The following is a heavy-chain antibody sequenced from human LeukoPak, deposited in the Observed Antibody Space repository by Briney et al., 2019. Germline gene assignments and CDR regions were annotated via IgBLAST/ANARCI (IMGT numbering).Heavy chain of an antibody. V-gene: IGHV1-69*13. CDR2: IIPIFGTA. CDR1: GGTFSGYA. J-gene: IGHJ5*02. CDR3: AREATVTNNWFDP. Sequence: ASVKVSCKASGGTFSGYAISWVRQAPGQGLEWMGGIIPIFGTANYAQKFQGRVTITADESTSTAYMELSSLRSEDTAVYYCAREATVTNNWFDPWGQGTLVTVSS. D-gene: IGHD4-11*01.